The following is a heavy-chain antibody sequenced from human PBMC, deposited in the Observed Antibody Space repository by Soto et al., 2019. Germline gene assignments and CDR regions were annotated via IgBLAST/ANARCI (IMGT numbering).Heavy chain of an antibody. V-gene: IGHV3-33*01. CDR3: ERLSGSYLEY. CDR1: GFIFSSDG. Sequence: QVQLVESGGGVVQPGGSLRLSCVASGFIFSSDGMHWVRQAPGKGLEWVALIWYDGSKKYYADSVKGRFTISRDTSKNTLYMQMNSLSAEDTAMYYCERLSGSYLEYWGKGTLVTVSS. D-gene: IGHD1-26*01. CDR2: IWYDGSKK. J-gene: IGHJ4*02.